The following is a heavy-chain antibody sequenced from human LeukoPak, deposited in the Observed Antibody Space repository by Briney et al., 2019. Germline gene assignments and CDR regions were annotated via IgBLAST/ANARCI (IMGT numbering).Heavy chain of an antibody. Sequence: SQTLSLTCTVSGGSISSGSYYWSWIRQPAGKGLEWIGRIYTSGSTNYNPSLKSRVTISVDTSKNQFSLKLSSVTAADTAVYYCARLGYYDFWSGYYWYFDLWGRGTLVTVSS. J-gene: IGHJ2*01. V-gene: IGHV4-61*02. CDR3: ARLGYYDFWSGYYWYFDL. CDR2: IYTSGST. D-gene: IGHD3-3*01. CDR1: GGSISSGSYY.